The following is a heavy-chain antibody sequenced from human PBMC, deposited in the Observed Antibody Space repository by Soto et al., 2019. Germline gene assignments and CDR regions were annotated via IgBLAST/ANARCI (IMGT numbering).Heavy chain of an antibody. D-gene: IGHD1-26*01. CDR1: GLTFSDCA. J-gene: IGHJ5*02. Sequence: WGSLRLSCAASGLTFSDCAMYWVRQAPGKGLEWVSSISASGGGTYYADSVKGRFTISRDNSNNTLYLQMNSLRDEDTAVYYCAKKGTETVGQSWVDPWGQGTLVTVSS. V-gene: IGHV3-23*01. CDR2: ISASGGGT. CDR3: AKKGTETVGQSWVDP.